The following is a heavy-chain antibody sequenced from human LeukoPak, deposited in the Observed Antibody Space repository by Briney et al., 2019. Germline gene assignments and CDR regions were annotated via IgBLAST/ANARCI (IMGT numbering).Heavy chain of an antibody. D-gene: IGHD3-10*01. CDR3: STSLSYYIDY. J-gene: IGHJ4*02. CDR1: GFTFSSYA. V-gene: IGHV3-15*01. CDR2: IKSKIDGGTI. Sequence: GGSLRLSCAASGFTFSSYAMNWVRQAPGKGLEWVGRIKSKIDGGTIDYAAPVKGRFTISRDDSKNMFYLQMTSLKTEDTGVYYCSTSLSYYIDYWGQGTLVTVSS.